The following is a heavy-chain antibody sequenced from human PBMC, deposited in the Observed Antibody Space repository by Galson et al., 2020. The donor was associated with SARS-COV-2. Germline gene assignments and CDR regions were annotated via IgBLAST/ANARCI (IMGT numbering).Heavy chain of an antibody. CDR3: AREIISDYDILTGYYHTYYMDV. D-gene: IGHD3-9*01. J-gene: IGHJ6*03. CDR1: GYTFTSYA. V-gene: IGHV7-4-1*02. Sequence: ASVKVSCKASGYTFTSYAMNWVRQAPGQGLEWMGWINTNTGNPTYAQGFTGRFVFSLDTSVSTAYLQISSLKAEDTAVYYCAREIISDYDILTGYYHTYYMDVWGKGTTVTVSS. CDR2: INTNTGNP.